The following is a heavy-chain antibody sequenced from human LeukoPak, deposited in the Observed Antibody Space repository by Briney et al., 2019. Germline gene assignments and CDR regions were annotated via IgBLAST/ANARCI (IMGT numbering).Heavy chain of an antibody. D-gene: IGHD5-12*01. CDR2: IHHSGST. Sequence: SGTLSLTCAVSGDSISSGNWWSWVRQPPGKGLEWIGEIHHSGSTNYNPSLKSRVTISVDKPNNQLSLKMTSVTAADTAVYYCARGLVDTGRSRFDYWGQGTVVTVSS. J-gene: IGHJ4*02. CDR1: GDSISSGNW. CDR3: ARGLVDTGRSRFDY. V-gene: IGHV4-4*02.